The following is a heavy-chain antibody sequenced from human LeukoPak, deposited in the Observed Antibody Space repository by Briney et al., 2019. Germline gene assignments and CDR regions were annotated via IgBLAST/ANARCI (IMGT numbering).Heavy chain of an antibody. J-gene: IGHJ6*02. D-gene: IGHD6-13*01. CDR3: ARDREQLVWVLWYYGMDV. Sequence: SGTLSLTCTVSGGSISSGGYYWSWIRQHPGKGLEWIGYIYYSGGTYYNPSLKSRVTISVDTSKNQFSLKLSSVTAADTAVYYCARDREQLVWVLWYYGMDVWGQGTTVTVSS. CDR1: GGSISSGGYY. V-gene: IGHV4-31*03. CDR2: IYYSGGT.